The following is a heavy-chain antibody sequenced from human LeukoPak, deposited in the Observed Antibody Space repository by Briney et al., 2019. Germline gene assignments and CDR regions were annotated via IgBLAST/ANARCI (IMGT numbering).Heavy chain of an antibody. D-gene: IGHD3-10*01. CDR2: INHSGST. J-gene: IGHJ4*02. V-gene: IGHV4-34*01. CDR1: GGSFSGYY. CDR3: ARRPRSFTMVRGVIYFDY. Sequence: SETLSLTCAVYGGSFSGYYWSWIRQPPGKGLEWIGEINHSGSTNYNPSLKSRVTISVDTSKNQFSLKLSSVTAADTAVYYCARRPRSFTMVRGVIYFDYWGQGTLVTVSS.